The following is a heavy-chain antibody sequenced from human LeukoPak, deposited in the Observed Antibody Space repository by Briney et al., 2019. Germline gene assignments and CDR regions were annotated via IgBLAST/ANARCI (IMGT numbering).Heavy chain of an antibody. V-gene: IGHV4-38-2*01. Sequence: SETLSLTCAVSGYSISSNYYWGWIRQPPGKGLEWIGSIYHSGSTYYNPSLKSRVTISVDTSKNQFSLKLSSVTAADTAVYYCASEGRESTFDYWGQGTLVTVSS. D-gene: IGHD3-10*01. CDR1: GYSISSNYY. J-gene: IGHJ4*02. CDR2: IYHSGST. CDR3: ASEGRESTFDY.